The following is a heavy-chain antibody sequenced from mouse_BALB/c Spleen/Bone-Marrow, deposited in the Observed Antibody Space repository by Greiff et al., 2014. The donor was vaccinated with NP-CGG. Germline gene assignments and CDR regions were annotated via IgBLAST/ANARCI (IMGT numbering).Heavy chain of an antibody. CDR3: ARGAYYRYDGFAY. Sequence: QVQLQQSGAELARPGASVKLSCKASGYTFSSYWMQWVKQRPGQGLEWIGSIYPGDGDTRYTQKFKGKATLTADKSSSTACMQLSSLASEDSAVYYCARGAYYRYDGFAYWGQGTLVTVSA. J-gene: IGHJ3*01. CDR1: GYTFSSYW. V-gene: IGHV1-87*01. D-gene: IGHD2-14*01. CDR2: IYPGDGDT.